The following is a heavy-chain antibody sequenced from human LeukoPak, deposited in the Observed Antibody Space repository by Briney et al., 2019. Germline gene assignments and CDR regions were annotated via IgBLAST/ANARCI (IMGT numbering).Heavy chain of an antibody. Sequence: PGGSLRLSCAASGFTFSSYAMHWVRQAPGKGLEWVAVIWYDGSNKYYADSVKGRFTISRDNSKNTLYLQMNSLRAEDTAVYYCAKRLELYYYDSSGYPLDYWGQGTLVTVSS. V-gene: IGHV3-30*02. J-gene: IGHJ4*02. CDR2: IWYDGSNK. CDR3: AKRLELYYYDSSGYPLDY. D-gene: IGHD3-22*01. CDR1: GFTFSSYA.